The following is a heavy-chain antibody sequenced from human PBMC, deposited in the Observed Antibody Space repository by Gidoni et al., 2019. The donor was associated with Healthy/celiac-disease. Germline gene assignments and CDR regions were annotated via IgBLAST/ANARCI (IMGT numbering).Heavy chain of an antibody. Sequence: QVQLVEAGGGVVQPGRSLRLACAASGFTCSSYGMHWVRQAPGKGLEWVAVISYDGSNKYYADSVKGRFTISRDNSKNTLYLQMNSLRAEDTAVYYCAKDLYIVVVPAAYYFDYWGQGTLVTVSS. J-gene: IGHJ4*02. CDR2: ISYDGSNK. V-gene: IGHV3-30*18. CDR1: GFTCSSYG. D-gene: IGHD2-2*01. CDR3: AKDLYIVVVPAAYYFDY.